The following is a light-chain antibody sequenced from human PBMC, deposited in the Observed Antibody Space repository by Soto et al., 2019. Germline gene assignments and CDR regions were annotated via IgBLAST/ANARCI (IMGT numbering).Light chain of an antibody. CDR2: AAS. Sequence: DVEVTQSPTSLSASVGDRVTITCRASQTISSSLYWSQQKPGKAPKLLINAASSLQSGVPSRFSGSGSGTDFTLTISSLQPEDFATYYCQQSYSTLLTFGQGTRLEIK. CDR1: QTISSS. CDR3: QQSYSTLLT. J-gene: IGKJ5*01. V-gene: IGKV1-39*01.